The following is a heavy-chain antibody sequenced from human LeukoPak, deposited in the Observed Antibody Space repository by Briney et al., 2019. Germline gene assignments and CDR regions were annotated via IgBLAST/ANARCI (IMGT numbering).Heavy chain of an antibody. V-gene: IGHV3-23*01. J-gene: IGHJ5*02. CDR2: ISGNGGDT. CDR1: GFTFSSYS. D-gene: IGHD3-9*01. CDR3: ARDSVTLTHYDILTGYYTTWFDP. Sequence: GGSLRLSCAASGFTFSSYSMSWVRQAPGKGLEWVSVISGNGGDTFYADSVKGRFTISRDNSKHTLYLQMNSLRVEDTAVYYCARDSVTLTHYDILTGYYTTWFDPWGQGTLVTVSS.